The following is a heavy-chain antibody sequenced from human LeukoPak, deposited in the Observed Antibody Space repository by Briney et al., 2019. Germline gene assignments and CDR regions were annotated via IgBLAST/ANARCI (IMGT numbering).Heavy chain of an antibody. Sequence: PSETLSLTCTVSGGSISRTYYWGWIRQAPGGGLEWIGSIYYSGSAYYNPSLKSRVTISVDTSKNQFSLKLSSVTAADTAVYYCARDPGGYYDNSGYYFFDYWGQGTLVTVSS. CDR3: ARDPGGYYDNSGYYFFDY. CDR1: GGSISRTYY. V-gene: IGHV4-39*07. CDR2: IYYSGSA. J-gene: IGHJ4*02. D-gene: IGHD3-22*01.